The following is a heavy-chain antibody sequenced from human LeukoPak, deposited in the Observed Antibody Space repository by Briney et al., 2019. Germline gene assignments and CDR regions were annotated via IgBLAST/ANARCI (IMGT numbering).Heavy chain of an antibody. V-gene: IGHV4-39*01. CDR3: ARPMVRGGIDQPDAFDI. Sequence: PSETLSLTCTVSGGSISSSGHYWGWVRQPPGKGLEWIGSIYYSGTTYYNPSLKSRATISVDTSKNQFSLKLSSVTAADTAVYYCARPMVRGGIDQPDAFDIWGQGTMVTVSS. J-gene: IGHJ3*02. D-gene: IGHD3-10*01. CDR1: GGSISSSGHY. CDR2: IYYSGTT.